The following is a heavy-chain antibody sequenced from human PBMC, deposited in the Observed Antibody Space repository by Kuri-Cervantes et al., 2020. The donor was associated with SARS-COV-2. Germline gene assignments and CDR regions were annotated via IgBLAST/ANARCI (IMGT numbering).Heavy chain of an antibody. CDR1: GFTFSSYS. CDR2: ISSSSSYI. D-gene: IGHD1-14*01. Sequence: GGSLRLSCAASGFTFSSYSMNWVRQAPGKGLEWISSISSSSSYIYYADSVKGRFTISRDNAKNSLYLQMNSLRAEDTAVYYCATAYRGLGDWYFDLWGRGTLVTVSS. CDR3: ATAYRGLGDWYFDL. V-gene: IGHV3-21*01. J-gene: IGHJ2*01.